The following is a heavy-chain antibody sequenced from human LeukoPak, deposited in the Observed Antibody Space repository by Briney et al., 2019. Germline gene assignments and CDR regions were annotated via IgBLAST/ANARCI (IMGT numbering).Heavy chain of an antibody. CDR2: IYPGDSDT. CDR1: GYSFTSYW. V-gene: IGHV5-51*01. D-gene: IGHD5-18*01. Sequence: AGESLKISCKGSGYSFTSYWIGWVRQMPGKGLEWMGIIYPGDSDTRYSPSFQGQVTISADKSISTAYLQWSSLKASDTAMYYCARQPSVHGYSYGYPDYWGQGTLVTVSS. CDR3: ARQPSVHGYSYGYPDY. J-gene: IGHJ4*02.